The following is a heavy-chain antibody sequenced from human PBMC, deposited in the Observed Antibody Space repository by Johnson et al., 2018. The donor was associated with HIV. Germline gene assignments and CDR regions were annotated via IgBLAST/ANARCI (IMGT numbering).Heavy chain of an antibody. CDR2: ISSDGTNK. Sequence: QVQLVESGGGVVQPGRSLRLSCAASGFTFTSYTIHWVRQAPGKGLEWVALISSDGTNKYYADSVKDRFTISSDNAKNSLYLQMNSLRADDTALYYCARATYYYDTSGYLTRPRAFDVWGQGTMVTVSS. J-gene: IGHJ3*01. V-gene: IGHV3-30-3*01. CDR1: GFTFTSYT. D-gene: IGHD3-22*01. CDR3: ARATYYYDTSGYLTRPRAFDV.